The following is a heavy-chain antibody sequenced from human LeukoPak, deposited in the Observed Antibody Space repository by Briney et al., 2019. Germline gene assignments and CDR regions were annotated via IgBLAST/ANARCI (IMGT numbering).Heavy chain of an antibody. V-gene: IGHV3-21*01. D-gene: IGHD7-27*01. CDR3: ARDGGAWGSEWYFDL. CDR1: GFPFTLYN. CDR2: ISSSSSYI. J-gene: IGHJ2*01. Sequence: GGSLRLSCEVSGFPFTLYNMNWVRQAPGKGLEWVSSISSSSSYIYYADSVKGRFTISRDNAKNSLYLQMNSLRAEDTAVYYCARDGGAWGSEWYFDLWGRGTLVTVSS.